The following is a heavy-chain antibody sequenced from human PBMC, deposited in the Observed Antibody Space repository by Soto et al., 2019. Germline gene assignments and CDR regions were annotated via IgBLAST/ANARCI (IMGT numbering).Heavy chain of an antibody. CDR1: GYSFTSYW. Sequence: GESLKISCKGSGYSFTSYWIGWVRQMPGKGLEWMGIIYPGDSDTRYSPSFQGQVTISADKSISTAYLQWSSLKASDTAMYYCARHPNCSSTSCYDNYYYYMDVWGKGTTVTVSS. CDR2: IYPGDSDT. V-gene: IGHV5-51*01. CDR3: ARHPNCSSTSCYDNYYYYMDV. D-gene: IGHD2-2*01. J-gene: IGHJ6*03.